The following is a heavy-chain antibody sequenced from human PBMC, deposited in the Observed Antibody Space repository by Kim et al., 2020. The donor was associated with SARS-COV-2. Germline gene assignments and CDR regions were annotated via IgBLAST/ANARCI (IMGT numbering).Heavy chain of an antibody. Sequence: SETLSLTCAVYGGSFSGYYWSWIRQPPGKGLEWIGEINHSGSTNYNPSLKSRVTISVDTSKNQFSLKLSSVTAADTAVYYCARVPVRSTYYYGSGSYYNPRWFDPWGQGTLVTVSS. D-gene: IGHD3-10*01. CDR1: GGSFSGYY. V-gene: IGHV4-34*01. J-gene: IGHJ5*02. CDR2: INHSGST. CDR3: ARVPVRSTYYYGSGSYYNPRWFDP.